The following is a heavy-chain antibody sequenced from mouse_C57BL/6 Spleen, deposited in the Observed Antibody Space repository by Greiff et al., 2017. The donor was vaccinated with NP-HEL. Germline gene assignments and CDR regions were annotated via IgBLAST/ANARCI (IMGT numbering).Heavy chain of an antibody. J-gene: IGHJ1*03. CDR3: ARLGNYGSSYDWYFDV. CDR1: GYTFTSYW. D-gene: IGHD1-1*01. V-gene: IGHV1-64*01. Sequence: QVPVKQPGAELVKPGASVKLSCQASGYTFTSYWMHWVKQRPGQGLEWIGMIHPNSGSTNYNEKFKSKATLTVDKSSSTAYMQLSSLTSEDSAVYYCARLGNYGSSYDWYFDVWGTGTTVTVSS. CDR2: IHPNSGST.